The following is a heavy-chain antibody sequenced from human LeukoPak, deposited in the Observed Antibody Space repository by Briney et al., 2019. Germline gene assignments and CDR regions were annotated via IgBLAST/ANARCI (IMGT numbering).Heavy chain of an antibody. V-gene: IGHV3-23*01. D-gene: IGHD3-3*01. CDR2: ITAGGGST. J-gene: IGHJ4*02. Sequence: GGSLRLSCAASGFTFSDCVMSWLRQAPGKGLEWVSTITAGGGSTYYGDSVKGRFTISRDNSKNTLYLQLNSLRAGDTAVYYCAKDFPGITIFGALHYWGQGALVTVS. CDR3: AKDFPGITIFGALHY. CDR1: GFTFSDCV.